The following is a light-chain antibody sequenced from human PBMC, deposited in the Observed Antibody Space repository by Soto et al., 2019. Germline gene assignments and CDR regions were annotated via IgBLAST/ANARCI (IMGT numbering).Light chain of an antibody. CDR3: QQYTTTINPWL. CDR1: QTISSW. V-gene: IGKV1-5*03. CDR2: KAS. Sequence: DIQMSQSLSTLSGTVGDRVTITCRASQTISSWLAWYQQKPGKAPKLLIYKASTLQSGVATRFSGSGSGTEFTLIISGLQPEDSATYYCQQYTTTINPWLFGQGTKVDIK. J-gene: IGKJ2*01.